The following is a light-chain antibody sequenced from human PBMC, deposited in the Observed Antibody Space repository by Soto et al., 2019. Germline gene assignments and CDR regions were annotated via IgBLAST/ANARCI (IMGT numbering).Light chain of an antibody. V-gene: IGLV2-11*01. CDR3: CSYAGSDRV. CDR2: DVS. Sequence: QSALTQPRSVSGSPGQSVTISCTGTSSDVGGYNYVSWYQQHAGKAPKLMIYDVSNRPSGVPDRFSGSKSGNTASLTISGLQAEDEADYYCCSYAGSDRVFGTGTKVTVL. CDR1: SSDVGGYNY. J-gene: IGLJ1*01.